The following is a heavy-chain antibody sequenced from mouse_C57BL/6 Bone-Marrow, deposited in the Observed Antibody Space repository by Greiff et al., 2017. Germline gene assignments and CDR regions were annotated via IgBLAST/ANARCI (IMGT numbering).Heavy chain of an antibody. CDR3: AKSNCDPYYYAIDY. Sequence: QVQLKESGPGLVQPSQSLSITCTVSGFSLTSYGVHWVRQSPGKGLEWLGVIWRGGSTDYNAAFMSRLSITKDNSKSQVFFKMNSLQADDTAIYYCAKSNCDPYYYAIDYWGQGTSVTVSS. V-gene: IGHV2-5*01. D-gene: IGHD4-1*01. CDR1: GFSLTSYG. CDR2: IWRGGST. J-gene: IGHJ4*01.